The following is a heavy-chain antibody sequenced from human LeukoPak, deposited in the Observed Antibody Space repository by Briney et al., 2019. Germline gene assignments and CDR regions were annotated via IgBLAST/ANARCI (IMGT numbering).Heavy chain of an antibody. CDR1: GDTLSELS. V-gene: IGHV1-24*01. CDR2: FDPEGGEA. J-gene: IGHJ4*02. CDR3: TAGGVYSLLDH. D-gene: IGHD5/OR15-5a*01. Sequence: GASLTVSCKVSGDTLSELSMHWVRQAPGKGLEWMGGFDPEGGEAIYAQKFQGRLTMTEDTSTDTAYMDLRSLRSDDTAVYCTAGGVYSLLDHWGQGTQVTVSS.